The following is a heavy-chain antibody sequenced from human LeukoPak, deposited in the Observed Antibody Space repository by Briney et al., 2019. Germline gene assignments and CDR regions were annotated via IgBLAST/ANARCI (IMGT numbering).Heavy chain of an antibody. CDR1: GYTFTSYG. V-gene: IGHV1-18*01. J-gene: IGHJ4*02. Sequence: GASVKVSCKASGYTFTSYGISWVRQAPGQGLEWMGWISAYNGNTNYAQKLQGRVTMTTDTSTSTAYMELRSLRSDDTAVYYCGRAPHYYDSSGYYYWGQGTLVTVSS. CDR2: ISAYNGNT. D-gene: IGHD3-22*01. CDR3: GRAPHYYDSSGYYY.